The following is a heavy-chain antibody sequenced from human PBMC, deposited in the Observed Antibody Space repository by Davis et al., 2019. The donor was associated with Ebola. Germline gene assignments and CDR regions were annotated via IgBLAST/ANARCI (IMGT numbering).Heavy chain of an antibody. D-gene: IGHD1-26*01. J-gene: IGHJ4*02. CDR2: ISGSGGST. Sequence: PGGSLRLSCAASGFTFSSYAMSWVRQAPGKGLEWVSAISGSGGSTYYADSVKGRFTISRDNSKNTLYLQMNSLRAEDTAVYYCAKDREGGSYYGPPFDYWGQGTLVTVSS. CDR3: AKDREGGSYYGPPFDY. V-gene: IGHV3-23*01. CDR1: GFTFSSYA.